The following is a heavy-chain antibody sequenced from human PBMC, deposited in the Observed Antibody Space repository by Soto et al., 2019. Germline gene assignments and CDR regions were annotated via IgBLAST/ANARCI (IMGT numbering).Heavy chain of an antibody. CDR3: ERRTAGGSETYYNSWFDP. CDR1: GGSFSGYY. J-gene: IGHJ5*02. CDR2: INHSGTT. Sequence: SETLSLTCAVYGGSFSGYYWSWIRQPPGRGLEWIGEINHSGTTNNNPSLKSRVTISVDTSKNQFSLKVSSVAAADTAVYYCERRTAGGSETYYNSWFDPWGQGTLVTVSS. V-gene: IGHV4-34*01. D-gene: IGHD3-10*01.